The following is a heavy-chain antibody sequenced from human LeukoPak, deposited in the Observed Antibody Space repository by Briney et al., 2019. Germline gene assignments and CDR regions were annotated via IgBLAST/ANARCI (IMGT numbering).Heavy chain of an antibody. V-gene: IGHV3-66*01. CDR2: IYSGGST. CDR1: GFTVSSTY. J-gene: IGHJ4*02. Sequence: GGSRRLSGEASGFTVSSTYMSWVRQAPGRGLDWVSVIYSGGSTYYADSVKGRFTISRDNSKNTLYLQMNSLGAEDTAVYYCARGGRDGNFLTYWGQGTLVTVSS. CDR3: ARGGRDGNFLTY. D-gene: IGHD5-24*01.